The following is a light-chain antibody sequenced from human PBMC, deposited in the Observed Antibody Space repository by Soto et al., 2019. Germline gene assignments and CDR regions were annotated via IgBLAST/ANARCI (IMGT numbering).Light chain of an antibody. J-gene: IGKJ1*01. CDR1: QSISSW. Sequence: DIQMTQSPSTLSASVGDRVTITCRASQSISSWLAWYQQKPGKAPNLLIYDASSLESGVPSRFSGRGSGTEFTLTISSLQPDDFATYYCQHYNSPWTFGQGTKVEIK. CDR3: QHYNSPWT. CDR2: DAS. V-gene: IGKV1-5*01.